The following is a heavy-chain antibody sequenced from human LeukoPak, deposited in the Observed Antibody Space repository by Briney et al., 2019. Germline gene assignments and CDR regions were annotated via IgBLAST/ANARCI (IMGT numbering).Heavy chain of an antibody. V-gene: IGHV3-23*01. Sequence: PGGSLRLSCAASGFTFSSHAMGRPGHRAGDGLGLGSAISGSGGSTYYADSVKGRFTISRDNSKNTLYLQMNSLRAEDTAVYYCAKTVNTAMVPFDYWGQGTLVTVSS. D-gene: IGHD5-18*01. J-gene: IGHJ4*02. CDR3: AKTVNTAMVPFDY. CDR1: GFTFSSHA. CDR2: ISGSGGST.